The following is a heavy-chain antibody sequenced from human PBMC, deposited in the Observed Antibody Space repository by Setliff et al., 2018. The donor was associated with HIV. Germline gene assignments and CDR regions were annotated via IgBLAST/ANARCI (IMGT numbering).Heavy chain of an antibody. CDR2: VTHSGRT. CDR1: GGSFSGYY. J-gene: IGHJ4*02. CDR3: ARGVRDNSGWSSYYFDY. D-gene: IGHD6-19*01. V-gene: IGHV4-34*01. Sequence: SETLSLTCAVYGGSFSGYYWSWIRQPPGKGLEWIGEVTHSGRTNYNPSLESRVTTSVDTSKKQSSLRLTSVTAADTAVYYCARGVRDNSGWSSYYFDYWGQGTLVTVS.